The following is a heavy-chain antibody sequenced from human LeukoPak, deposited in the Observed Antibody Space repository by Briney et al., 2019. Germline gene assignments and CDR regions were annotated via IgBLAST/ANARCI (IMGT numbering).Heavy chain of an antibody. J-gene: IGHJ4*02. D-gene: IGHD6-6*01. V-gene: IGHV3-30-3*01. CDR2: ISYDGSNK. CDR1: GFTFSSYA. CDR3: ARGASYSSSSVDY. Sequence: GGSLRLSCAASGFTFSSYAMHWVRQAPGKGLEWVAVISYDGSNKYYADSVKGRFTISRDNSKNTLYLQMNSLRAEDTAVYYCARGASYSSSSVDYWGQGTLVTVSS.